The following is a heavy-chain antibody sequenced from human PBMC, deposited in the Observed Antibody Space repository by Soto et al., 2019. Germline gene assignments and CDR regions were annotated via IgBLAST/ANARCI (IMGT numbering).Heavy chain of an antibody. Sequence: PLEILSLTCTVSGGSIISSSYYWGWIRQPPGKGLEWIGSIYYSGSTYYNPSLKSRVTISVDTSKNQFSLKLSSVTAADTAVYYCARQGLLWFGESNSWFDPWGQGTLVTVSS. V-gene: IGHV4-39*01. CDR2: IYYSGST. D-gene: IGHD3-10*01. CDR3: ARQGLLWFGESNSWFDP. J-gene: IGHJ5*02. CDR1: GGSIISSSYY.